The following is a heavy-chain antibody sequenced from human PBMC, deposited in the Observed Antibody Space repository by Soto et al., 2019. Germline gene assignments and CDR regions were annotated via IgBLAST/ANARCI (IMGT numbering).Heavy chain of an antibody. Sequence: GESLKISCKGSGYSFAGYWITWVRQKPGKGLEWMGRIDPSDSQTYYSPSFRGHVTISATKSITTVFLQWSSLRASDTAMYYCARSSSSYYYYYGMDVWGQGTTVTVSS. CDR2: IDPSDSQT. V-gene: IGHV5-10-1*01. CDR1: GYSFAGYW. CDR3: ARSSSSYYYYYGMDV. D-gene: IGHD6-6*01. J-gene: IGHJ6*02.